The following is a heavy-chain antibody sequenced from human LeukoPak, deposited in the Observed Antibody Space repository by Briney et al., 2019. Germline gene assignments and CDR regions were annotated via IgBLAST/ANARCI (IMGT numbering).Heavy chain of an antibody. CDR1: RDTFNNYA. CDR2: IIPVLDIV. CDR3: ARGWDGVEMTARHAFDI. J-gene: IGHJ3*02. Sequence: SVKVSCKASRDTFNNYAINWVRQAPGQGLEWMGRIIPVLDIVFYAQKFQGRVTITADRFTTTAYMELSSLRSEDTAMYYCARGWDGVEMTARHAFDIWGQGTLVTVSS. D-gene: IGHD5-24*01. V-gene: IGHV1-69*04.